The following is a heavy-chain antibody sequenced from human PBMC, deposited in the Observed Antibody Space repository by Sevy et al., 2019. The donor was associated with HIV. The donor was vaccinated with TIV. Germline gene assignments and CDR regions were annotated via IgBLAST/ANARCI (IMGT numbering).Heavy chain of an antibody. J-gene: IGHJ6*02. V-gene: IGHV3-53*01. CDR1: GFTVSSNY. CDR3: ARETTKGGYYYYGMDV. CDR2: IYSGGST. Sequence: GGSLRLSCAASGFTVSSNYMSWVRQAPGNGLEWVSVIYSGGSTYYADSVKGRFTISRDNSKNTLYLQMNSLRAEDTAVYYCARETTKGGYYYYGMDVSGQRTPVTVSS. D-gene: IGHD1-1*01.